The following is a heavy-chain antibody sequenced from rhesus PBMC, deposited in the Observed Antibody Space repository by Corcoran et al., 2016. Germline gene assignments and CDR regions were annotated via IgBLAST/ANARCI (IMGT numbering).Heavy chain of an antibody. D-gene: IGHD1-26*01. CDR3: TRGYNWNQGLGY. Sequence: EVQLVQYGAEVKRPGESLKISCTTSGYSFTSSWIRWVRQMPGKGLKRMGAIDPSDSDTRYNPSFQGQVTISADKSISTAYLQWSRLKASDTATYYCTRGYNWNQGLGYWGQGVLVTVSS. CDR2: IDPSDSDT. V-gene: IGHV5-20*01. CDR1: GYSFTSSW. J-gene: IGHJ4*01.